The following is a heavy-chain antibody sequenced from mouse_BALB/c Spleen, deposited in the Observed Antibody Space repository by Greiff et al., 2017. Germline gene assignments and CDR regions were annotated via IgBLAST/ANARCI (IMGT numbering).Heavy chain of an antibody. Sequence: EVQLVESGGDLVKPGGSLKLSCAASGFTFSSYGMSWVRQTPDKRLEWVATISSGGSYTYYPDSVKGRFTISRDNAKNTLYLQMSSLKSEDTAMYYCARNYGSSRYFDVWGAGTTVTVSS. CDR3: ARNYGSSRYFDV. CDR2: ISSGGSYT. D-gene: IGHD1-1*01. V-gene: IGHV5-6*01. J-gene: IGHJ1*01. CDR1: GFTFSSYG.